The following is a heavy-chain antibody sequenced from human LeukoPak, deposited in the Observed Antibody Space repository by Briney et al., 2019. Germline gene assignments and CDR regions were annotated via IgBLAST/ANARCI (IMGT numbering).Heavy chain of an antibody. V-gene: IGHV1-2*02. Sequence: ASVKVSCKVSGYTLTEFSMHWVRQAPGQGLEWMGWMNPNSGNTGYAQKFQGRVTMTRDTSIGTAYMELSRLRSDDTAVYYCARQYDYVWGSYLLTHPKDYFDYWGQGTLATVSS. CDR2: MNPNSGNT. CDR3: ARQYDYVWGSYLLTHPKDYFDY. D-gene: IGHD3-16*02. CDR1: GYTLTEFS. J-gene: IGHJ4*02.